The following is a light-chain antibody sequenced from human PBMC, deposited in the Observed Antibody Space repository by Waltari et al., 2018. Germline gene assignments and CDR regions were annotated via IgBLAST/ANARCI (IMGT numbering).Light chain of an antibody. CDR1: SLRIYY. J-gene: IGLJ2*01. CDR2: GNN. Sequence: SSELTQDPAVSVAMGQTVRITCQGDSLRIYYAKWYQQKPGQAPVLGIHGNNNRPSGIPDRFSGSSSENSASLTITGAQAEDEADYYCNSRDTSGDHWLFGGGTKVTV. V-gene: IGLV3-19*01. CDR3: NSRDTSGDHWL.